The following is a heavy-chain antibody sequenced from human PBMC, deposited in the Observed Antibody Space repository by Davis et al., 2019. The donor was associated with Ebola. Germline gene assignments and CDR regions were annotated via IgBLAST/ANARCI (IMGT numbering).Heavy chain of an antibody. CDR2: IYHSGST. Sequence: SETLSLTCAVSGGSISSSNWWSWVRQPPGKGLEWIGEIYHSGSTNYNPSLKSRVTISVDKSKNQFSLKLSSVTAADTAVYYCARQRRNYYDSSGYYFDYWGQGTLVTVSS. D-gene: IGHD3-22*01. CDR1: GGSISSSNW. CDR3: ARQRRNYYDSSGYYFDY. J-gene: IGHJ4*02. V-gene: IGHV4-4*02.